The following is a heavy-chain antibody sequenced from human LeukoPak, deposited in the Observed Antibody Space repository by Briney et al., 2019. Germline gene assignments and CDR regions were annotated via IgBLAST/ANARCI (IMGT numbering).Heavy chain of an antibody. J-gene: IGHJ1*01. CDR1: GYTFTGYY. V-gene: IGHV1-2*02. CDR2: INPNSGGT. CDR3: ARVRITMVRGGQEGGYFQH. Sequence: ASVKVSCKASGYTFTGYYMHWVRQAPGQGLEWMGWINPNSGGTNYAQKFQGRVTMTRDTSISTAYMELSRLRSDDTAVYYCARVRITMVRGGQEGGYFQHWGQGTLVTVSS. D-gene: IGHD3-10*01.